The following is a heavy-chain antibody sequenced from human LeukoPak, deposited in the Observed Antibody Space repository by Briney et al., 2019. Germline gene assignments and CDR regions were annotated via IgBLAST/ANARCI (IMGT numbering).Heavy chain of an antibody. CDR1: GGSFSGYY. J-gene: IGHJ5*02. CDR2: INHSGST. D-gene: IGHD3-3*01. V-gene: IGHV4-34*01. CDR3: ARGQGRRRFLEWLSDWFDP. Sequence: SETLSLTCAVYGGSFSGYYWSWIRQPPGKGLEWIREINHSGSTNYNPSLKSRVTISVDTSKNQFSLKLSSVTAADTAVYYCARGQGRRRFLEWLSDWFDPWGQGALVTVSS.